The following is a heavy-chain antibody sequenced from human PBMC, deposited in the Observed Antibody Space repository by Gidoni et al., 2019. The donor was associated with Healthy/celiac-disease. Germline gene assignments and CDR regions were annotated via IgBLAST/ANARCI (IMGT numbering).Heavy chain of an antibody. V-gene: IGHV4-34*01. CDR2: INHSGST. CDR3: ATLGYSSSWHNRKRYYFDY. D-gene: IGHD6-13*01. CDR1: GGSFSGYY. Sequence: QVQLQQWGAGLLKPSETLSLTCAVYGGSFSGYYWSWIRQPPGKGLEWIGEINHSGSTNYNPSLKSRVTISVDTSKNQFSLKLSSVTAADTAVYYCATLGYSSSWHNRKRYYFDYWGQGTLVTVSS. J-gene: IGHJ4*02.